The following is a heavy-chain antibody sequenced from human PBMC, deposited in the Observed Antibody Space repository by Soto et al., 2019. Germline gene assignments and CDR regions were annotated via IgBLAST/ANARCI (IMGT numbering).Heavy chain of an antibody. CDR3: ARVMVRGVITGWFDP. J-gene: IGHJ5*02. Sequence: SETLSLTCTVSGGSVSSGSYYWSWIRQPPGKGLEWIGYIYYSGSTNYNPSLRSRVTISVDTSKNQFSLKLSSVTAADTAVYYCARVMVRGVITGWFDPWGQGTLVTVSS. CDR1: GGSVSSGSYY. CDR2: IYYSGST. V-gene: IGHV4-61*01. D-gene: IGHD3-10*01.